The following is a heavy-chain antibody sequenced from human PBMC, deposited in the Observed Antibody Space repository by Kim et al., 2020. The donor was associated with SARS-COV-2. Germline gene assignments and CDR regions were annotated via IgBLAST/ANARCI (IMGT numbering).Heavy chain of an antibody. CDR3: AKDRSGNYYYGMDV. D-gene: IGHD3-10*01. V-gene: IGHV3-30*02. Sequence: AAAGEGRLTIPRDNSKNTLYLQMNSLRAEDTAVYYCAKDRSGNYYYGMDVWGQGTTVTVSS. J-gene: IGHJ6*02.